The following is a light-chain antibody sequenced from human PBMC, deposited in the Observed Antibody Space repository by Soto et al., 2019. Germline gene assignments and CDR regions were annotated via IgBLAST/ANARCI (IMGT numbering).Light chain of an antibody. CDR2: GAS. V-gene: IGKV3-20*01. CDR3: QQYGSPPLT. J-gene: IGKJ4*01. CDR1: QSVTSSY. Sequence: EIVLTQSPGTLSLSPGERATLSCRASQSVTSSYLAWYQHKPSQAPRLLIYGASSRATGIPDRFSGSGSGTDFTLTISRLEPEDLAVYHCQQYGSPPLTFGGGTKVEIK.